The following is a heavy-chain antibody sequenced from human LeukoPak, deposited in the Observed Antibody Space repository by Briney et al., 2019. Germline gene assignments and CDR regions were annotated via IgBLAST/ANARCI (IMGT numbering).Heavy chain of an antibody. Sequence: PGGSLRLSCAVSGFSVTNNYMSWVRQAPGKGLEWGSVFYVGGATYYADSVKGRFTISRDSAKNSLFLQMNSLRAEDTAVYYCARTSSLTPTPSFDYWGQGTLVTVSS. CDR3: ARTSSLTPTPSFDY. CDR2: FYVGGAT. D-gene: IGHD2-15*01. V-gene: IGHV3-53*01. CDR1: GFSVTNNY. J-gene: IGHJ4*02.